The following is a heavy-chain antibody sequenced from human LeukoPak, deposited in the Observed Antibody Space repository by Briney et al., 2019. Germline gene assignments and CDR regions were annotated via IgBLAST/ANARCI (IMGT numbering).Heavy chain of an antibody. CDR2: INPNSGGT. J-gene: IGHJ6*02. CDR1: GYTFTGYY. CDR3: ARCSSGWYVYYYYGMDV. D-gene: IGHD6-19*01. Sequence: ASVKVSCKASGYTFTGYYMHWVRQAPGQGLEWMGWINPNSGGTNYAQQFQGRVTMTRDTSTSTAYMELSRLRSDDTAVYYCARCSSGWYVYYYYGMDVWGQGTTVTVSS. V-gene: IGHV1-2*02.